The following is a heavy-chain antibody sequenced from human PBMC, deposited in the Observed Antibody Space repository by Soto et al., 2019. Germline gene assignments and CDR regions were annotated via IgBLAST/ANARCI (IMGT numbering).Heavy chain of an antibody. V-gene: IGHV3-23*01. CDR2: ISGSDGST. Sequence: PGGSLRLSCVASGFSFSGYAMTWVRQSPGKGLEWVSVISGSDGSTYYAHSVKGRFTISRDNSKNTLYLQMNSLRAEDTAVYYCAKDRERDAWYEDYWGQGTLVTVSS. CDR1: GFSFSGYA. J-gene: IGHJ4*02. CDR3: AKDRERDAWYEDY. D-gene: IGHD6-13*01.